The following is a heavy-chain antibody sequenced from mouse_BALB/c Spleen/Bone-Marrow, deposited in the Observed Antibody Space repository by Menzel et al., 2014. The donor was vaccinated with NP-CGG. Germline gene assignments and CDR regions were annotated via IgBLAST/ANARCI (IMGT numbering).Heavy chain of an antibody. J-gene: IGHJ4*01. CDR3: ATRITLHAIAY. Sequence: QVQLQQSGAELVRPGSSVKISCKASGYAFSSYWINWVKQRPGQGLDWIGQIYPGDGDTNYNGKFKGKAALTADKSSSTAYMQLSSLASEDSAVYCCATRITLHAIAYWGQGTSATVSS. V-gene: IGHV1-80*01. CDR1: GYAFSSYW. CDR2: IYPGDGDT. D-gene: IGHD2-4*01.